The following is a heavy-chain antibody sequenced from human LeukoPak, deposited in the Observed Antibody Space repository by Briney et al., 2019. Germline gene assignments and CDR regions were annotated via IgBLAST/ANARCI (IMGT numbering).Heavy chain of an antibody. CDR3: ARAAMVRGGGDY. Sequence: PGGSLRLSCAASGFTFSSYEMNWVRQGPGKGLEWVANIKQDGSEKYYVDSVKGRFTISRDNAKNSLYLEMNSLRVEDTAVYYCARAAMVRGGGDYWGQGTLVTVSS. CDR1: GFTFSSYE. D-gene: IGHD3-10*01. V-gene: IGHV3-7*01. J-gene: IGHJ4*02. CDR2: IKQDGSEK.